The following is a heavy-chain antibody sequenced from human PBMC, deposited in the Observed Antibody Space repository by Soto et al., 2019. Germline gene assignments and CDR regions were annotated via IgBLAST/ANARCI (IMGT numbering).Heavy chain of an antibody. CDR1: GYTFTDYY. Sequence: ASVKVSCKASGYTFTDYYLHWVRQAPGQGLEWMGWIKPGSGDTNYAPKFQARVTMTRGTSVDTAYMDLDRLRTDDTAVYYCASSLPNTYSNYVGYSDFWRQGSLVTFSS. CDR2: IKPGSGDT. CDR3: ASSLPNTYSNYVGYSDF. J-gene: IGHJ1*01. D-gene: IGHD4-4*01. V-gene: IGHV1-2*02.